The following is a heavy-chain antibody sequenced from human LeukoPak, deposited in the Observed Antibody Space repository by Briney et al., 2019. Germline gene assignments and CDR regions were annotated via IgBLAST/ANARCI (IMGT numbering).Heavy chain of an antibody. CDR2: IYHSGST. Sequence: SETLSLTCSVSGYSISSGFYWGWIRQPPGKGLEWIGVIYHSGSTYYNPSLKSRVTISVDTSKNQFSLKLSSVTAADTAVYYCARRLGYCSSTSCYQFDYWGQGTLVTVSS. V-gene: IGHV4-38-2*02. CDR3: ARRLGYCSSTSCYQFDY. J-gene: IGHJ4*02. CDR1: GYSISSGFY. D-gene: IGHD2-2*01.